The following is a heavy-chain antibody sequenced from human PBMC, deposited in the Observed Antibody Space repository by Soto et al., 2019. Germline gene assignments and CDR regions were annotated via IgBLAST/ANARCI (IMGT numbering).Heavy chain of an antibody. CDR1: GFTFSTYA. V-gene: IGHV3-23*01. D-gene: IGHD6-13*01. J-gene: IGHJ6*02. CDR3: ARPGIAAAGNEKEDNYYYYGMDV. Sequence: PGGSMRLSCAAAGFTFSTYAMTWVRQAPGKGLEWVSAISAGGGSTHYADYVKGRFTISRDNSKNTLYLQMNSLRAEDTAVYYCARPGIAAAGNEKEDNYYYYGMDVWGQGTTVTVSS. CDR2: ISAGGGST.